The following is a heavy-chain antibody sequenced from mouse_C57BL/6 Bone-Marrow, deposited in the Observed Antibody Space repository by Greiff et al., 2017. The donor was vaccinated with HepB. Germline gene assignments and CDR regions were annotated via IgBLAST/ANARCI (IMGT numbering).Heavy chain of an antibody. Sequence: QVQLKQSGAELAKPGASVKLSCKASGYTFTSYWMHWVKQRPGQGLEWIGYINPSSGYTKYNQKFKDKATLTADKSSSTAYMQLSSLTYEDSAVYYCARYYGSSYAWFAYWGQGTLVTVSA. V-gene: IGHV1-7*01. CDR2: INPSSGYT. CDR3: ARYYGSSYAWFAY. D-gene: IGHD1-1*01. CDR1: GYTFTSYW. J-gene: IGHJ3*01.